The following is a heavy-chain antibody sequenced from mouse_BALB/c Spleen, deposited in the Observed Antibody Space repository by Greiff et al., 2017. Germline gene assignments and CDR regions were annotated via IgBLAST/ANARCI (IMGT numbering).Heavy chain of an antibody. J-gene: IGHJ4*01. CDR1: GYTFTSYW. V-gene: IGHV1S132*01. Sequence: QVQLQQSGAELVKPGASVKLSCKTSGYTFTSYWIQWVKQRPGQGLGWIGEIFPGTGTTYYNEKFKGKATLTIDTSSSTAYMQLSSLTSEDSAVYFCARRPYYGSWDYWGQGTSVTVSS. CDR2: IFPGTGTT. CDR3: ARRPYYGSWDY. D-gene: IGHD1-1*01.